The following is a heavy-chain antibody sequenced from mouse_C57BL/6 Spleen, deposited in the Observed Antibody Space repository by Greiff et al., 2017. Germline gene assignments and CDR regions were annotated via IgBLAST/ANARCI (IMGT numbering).Heavy chain of an antibody. V-gene: IGHV2-5*01. Sequence: VQLQQSGPGLVQPSQSLSITCTVSGFSLTSYGVHWVRQSPGKGLEWLGVIWRGGSTDYNAAFMSRLSITKDNSKSQVFFKMNSLQADDTTIYYCAKSDYGGVYAMDYWGQGTSVTVSS. D-gene: IGHD2-13*01. CDR1: GFSLTSYG. CDR2: IWRGGST. CDR3: AKSDYGGVYAMDY. J-gene: IGHJ4*01.